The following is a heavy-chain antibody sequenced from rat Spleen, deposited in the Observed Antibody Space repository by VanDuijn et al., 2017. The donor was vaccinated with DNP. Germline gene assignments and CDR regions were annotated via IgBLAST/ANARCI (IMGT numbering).Heavy chain of an antibody. V-gene: IGHV5-7*01. CDR3: VRHEDSSSHIYGFAY. CDR2: ISYDGSST. Sequence: EVQLVESGGGLVQPRRSLKLSCAASGFTFSDYNMAWVRQAPKKGLEWVATISYDGSSTYYRDSVKGRFTISRDNAKNTQYLQMDSLRSEDTATYYCVRHEDSSSHIYGFAYWGQGTLVTVSS. J-gene: IGHJ3*01. CDR1: GFTFSDYN. D-gene: IGHD1-2*01.